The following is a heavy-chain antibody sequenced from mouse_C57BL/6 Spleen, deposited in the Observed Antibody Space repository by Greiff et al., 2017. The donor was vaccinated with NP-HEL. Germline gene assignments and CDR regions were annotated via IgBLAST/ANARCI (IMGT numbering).Heavy chain of an antibody. CDR2: ISGGGGNT. J-gene: IGHJ1*03. V-gene: IGHV5-9*01. Sequence: EVMLVESGGGLVKPGGSLKLSCAASGFTFSSYTMSWVRQTPEKRLEWVATISGGGGNTYYPASVKGRFTISRDNAKNTLYLQMSSLRSEDTALYYCARELGWYFDVWGTGTTVTVSS. D-gene: IGHD4-1*01. CDR3: ARELGWYFDV. CDR1: GFTFSSYT.